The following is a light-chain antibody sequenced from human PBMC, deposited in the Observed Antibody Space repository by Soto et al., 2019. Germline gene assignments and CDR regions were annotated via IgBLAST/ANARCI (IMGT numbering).Light chain of an antibody. CDR3: SSYTSSTNYV. CDR1: SSDIGAYNY. J-gene: IGLJ1*01. CDR2: EVS. Sequence: SLLTQPASVSVSPGQSISISCTGTSSDIGAYNYVSWNQQHPGKAPKLMIYEVSNRPSGVSNRFSGSKSGNTASLTISGLQAEEEADYYCSSYTSSTNYVFGTGTKVTAL. V-gene: IGLV2-14*01.